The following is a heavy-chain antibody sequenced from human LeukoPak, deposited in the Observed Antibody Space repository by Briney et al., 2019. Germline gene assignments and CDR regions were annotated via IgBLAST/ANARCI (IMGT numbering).Heavy chain of an antibody. V-gene: IGHV3-7*01. Sequence: GSLRLSCVVSGFTFSNFWMSWVRQAPGRGLEWVANIHPEGNEKYHVESVKGRFTISRDNTKNLLFLQMNGLRVEDTAVYYCARYRENWGSGRVVYWGQGTLVSVSS. CDR1: GFTFSNFW. CDR2: IHPEGNEK. D-gene: IGHD7-27*01. CDR3: ARYRENWGSGRVVY. J-gene: IGHJ4*02.